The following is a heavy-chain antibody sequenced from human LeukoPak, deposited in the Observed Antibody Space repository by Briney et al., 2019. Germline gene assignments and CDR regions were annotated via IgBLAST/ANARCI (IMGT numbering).Heavy chain of an antibody. CDR2: IIPIFGTA. D-gene: IGHD2-15*01. V-gene: IGHV1-69*13. CDR1: GGTFSSYA. J-gene: IGHJ6*02. Sequence: GASVKVSCTASGGTFSSYAISWVRQAPGQGLEWMGGIIPIFGTANYAQKFQGRVTITADESTSTAYMELSSLRSEDTAVYYCARDRSGYCSGGSCFERYHRDPTNYYGMDVWGQGTTVTVSS. CDR3: ARDRSGYCSGGSCFERYHRDPTNYYGMDV.